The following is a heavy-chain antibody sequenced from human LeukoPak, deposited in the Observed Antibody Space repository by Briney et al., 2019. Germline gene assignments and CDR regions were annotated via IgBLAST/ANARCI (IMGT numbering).Heavy chain of an antibody. CDR3: ARMYYYDSSGPPSGWFDP. CDR1: GGSISSYY. Sequence: SETLSLTCTVSGGSISSYYWSWIRQPAGKGLEWIGRIYTSGSTNYNPSLKSRVTMSVDTSKNQFSLKLSSVTAADTAVYYCARMYYYDSSGPPSGWFDPWGQGTLVTVSS. V-gene: IGHV4-4*07. D-gene: IGHD3-22*01. J-gene: IGHJ5*02. CDR2: IYTSGST.